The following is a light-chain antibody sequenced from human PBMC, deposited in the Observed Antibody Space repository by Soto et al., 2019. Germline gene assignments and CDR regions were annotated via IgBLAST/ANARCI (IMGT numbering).Light chain of an antibody. Sequence: IRMTQSPSSLSASTGDRVTITCRASQGISSYLAWYQQKPGKAPKLLIYAASTLQSGVPSRFSGSGSGTDFTLTISCLQSEDFATYYCQQYYSYQVTFGGGTKVDIK. CDR2: AAS. J-gene: IGKJ4*01. CDR3: QQYYSYQVT. V-gene: IGKV1-8*01. CDR1: QGISSY.